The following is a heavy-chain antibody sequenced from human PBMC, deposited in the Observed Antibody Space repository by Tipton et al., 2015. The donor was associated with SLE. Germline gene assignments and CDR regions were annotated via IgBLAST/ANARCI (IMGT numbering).Heavy chain of an antibody. V-gene: IGHV4-30-4*01. J-gene: IGHJ3*01. D-gene: IGHD1-14*01. CDR1: GGSISSGGSY. Sequence: TLSLTCTVSGGSISSGGSYWSWIRQHPGKGLEWIGYIYYTGSTYSNPSLKSRVTISLDASKNQFSVTRNSVTAADTAFYYCARDISEGLLAFELWGQGAMVTVSS. CDR3: ARDISEGLLAFEL. CDR2: IYYTGST.